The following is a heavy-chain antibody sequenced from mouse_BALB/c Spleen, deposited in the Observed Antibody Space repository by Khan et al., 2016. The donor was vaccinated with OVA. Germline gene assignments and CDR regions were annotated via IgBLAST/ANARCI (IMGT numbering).Heavy chain of an antibody. CDR2: VSTGGSYT. CDR1: GFTFSTYG. Sequence: EVELVESGGDLVKPGGSLKLPCAASGFTFSTYGMSWVRQTPDKRLEWVATVSTGGSYTYYPDSVKERFTISRDTAKNTLYLQMRVLKSEETAMFYCTRLAYYYDSEGFAYWGQGTLVTVSA. V-gene: IGHV5-6*01. J-gene: IGHJ3*01. D-gene: IGHD1-1*01. CDR3: TRLAYYYDSEGFAY.